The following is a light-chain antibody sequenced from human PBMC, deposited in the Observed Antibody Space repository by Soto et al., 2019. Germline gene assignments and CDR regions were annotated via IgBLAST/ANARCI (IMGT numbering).Light chain of an antibody. CDR3: QQYNNWPPLT. CDR2: GAS. Sequence: EIVMTQSTATLSVSPGERATLSCRASQSVSSNLAWYQQKPGQAPRLLIYGASTRATGIPARFSGSGSGTEFTLTISSLQSEDFAVYYGQQYNNWPPLTFCGGTKVEIK. V-gene: IGKV3-15*01. J-gene: IGKJ4*01. CDR1: QSVSSN.